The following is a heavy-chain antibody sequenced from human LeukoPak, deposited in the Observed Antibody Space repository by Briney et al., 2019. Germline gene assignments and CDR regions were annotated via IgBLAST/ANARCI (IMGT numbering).Heavy chain of an antibody. J-gene: IGHJ5*02. CDR3: ATDLSGKEDR. CDR1: GFPFGSYW. D-gene: IGHD6-19*01. CDR2: MNEDGRVT. V-gene: IGHV3-74*01. Sequence: GGSLRLSCVVSGFPFGSYWMHWVRQVPGKGLVWVSRMNEDGRVTDYADSVKGRFTISRDNAKNTLYLQMNSLRADDTAVYFCATDLSGKEDRWGQGTLVAVSS.